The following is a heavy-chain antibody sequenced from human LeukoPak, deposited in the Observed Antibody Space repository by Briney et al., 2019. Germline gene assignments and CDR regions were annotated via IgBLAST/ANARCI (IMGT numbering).Heavy chain of an antibody. CDR3: ASYQIAVAGTQRFDY. Sequence: SETLSLTCAVYGGSFSRYYWSWIRQPPGKGLEWIGEINHSGSTNYNPSLKSRVTISVDTSKNQFSLKLSSVTAADTAVYYCASYQIAVAGTQRFDYWGQGTLVTVSS. CDR1: GGSFSRYY. D-gene: IGHD6-19*01. CDR2: INHSGST. J-gene: IGHJ4*02. V-gene: IGHV4-34*01.